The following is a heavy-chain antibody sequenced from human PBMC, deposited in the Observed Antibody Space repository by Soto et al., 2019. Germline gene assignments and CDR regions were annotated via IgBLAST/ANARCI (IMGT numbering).Heavy chain of an antibody. CDR2: ISAYNGNT. CDR1: GYTFTSYG. V-gene: IGHV1-18*01. Sequence: QVPLVQSGAEVKKPGASVKVSCKASGYTFTSYGISWVRQAPGQGLEWMGWISAYNGNTNYAQKLQGRVTMTTDTSTSTAYIQLRSLRSDDTAVYYCARASRGGVVITSPSAFSYMDVWGKGTTVTVSS. J-gene: IGHJ6*03. CDR3: ARASRGGVVITSPSAFSYMDV. D-gene: IGHD3-22*01.